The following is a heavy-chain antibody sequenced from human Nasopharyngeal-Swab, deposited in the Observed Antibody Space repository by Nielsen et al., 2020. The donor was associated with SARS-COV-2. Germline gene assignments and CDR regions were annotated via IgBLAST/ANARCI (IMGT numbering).Heavy chain of an antibody. CDR3: ARSVNFDYGDLQPPFGY. Sequence: WLRQPPGKGLEWVAVTSRDGSDKYYADSVKGRFTMSRDTSKNVVYLEMNSLSIEDTAVYYCARSVNFDYGDLQPPFGYWGQGTLVTVSS. J-gene: IGHJ4*02. V-gene: IGHV3-30-3*01. D-gene: IGHD4-17*01. CDR2: TSRDGSDK.